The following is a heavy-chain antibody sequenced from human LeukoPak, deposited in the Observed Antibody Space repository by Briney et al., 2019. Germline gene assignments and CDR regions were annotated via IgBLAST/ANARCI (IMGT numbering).Heavy chain of an antibody. V-gene: IGHV3-30*04. CDR1: GFTFRNYV. D-gene: IGHD2-21*02. CDR2: ISYDGSNK. Sequence: GGSLRLSCAASGFTFRNYVIHWVRQAPGKGLEWVAVISYDGSNKYYADSVKGRFTISRDNSKNTLYLQMNSLRAEDTAVYYCARAQEVVTAVPLDYWGQGTLVTVSS. CDR3: ARAQEVVTAVPLDY. J-gene: IGHJ4*02.